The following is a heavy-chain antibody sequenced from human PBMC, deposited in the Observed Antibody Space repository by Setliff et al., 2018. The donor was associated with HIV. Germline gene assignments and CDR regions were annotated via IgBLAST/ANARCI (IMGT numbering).Heavy chain of an antibody. CDR2: IYTTGST. CDR1: GDSISNYY. J-gene: IGHJ4*02. V-gene: IGHV4-4*09. Sequence: PSETLSLTCTVSGDSISNYYWSWVRQPPGKGLEWIGYIYTTGSTNYNPSLKSRVTMSVDTSKNQFSLKVRYVTAADTAIYYCARHGRSHGGNSIRLAFDYWGQGTLVTVSS. D-gene: IGHD2-21*02. CDR3: ARHGRSHGGNSIRLAFDY.